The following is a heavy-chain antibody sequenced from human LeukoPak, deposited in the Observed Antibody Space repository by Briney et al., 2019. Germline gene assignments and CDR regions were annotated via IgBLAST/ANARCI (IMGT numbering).Heavy chain of an antibody. CDR1: GDSISSSSYY. V-gene: IGHV4-39*01. J-gene: IGHJ3*02. CDR2: IYYSGST. CDR3: ARQLMLGSAFDI. D-gene: IGHD3-16*01. Sequence: PSETLSLTCTVSGDSISSSSYYWGWIRQPPGKGLEWIGSIYYSGSTYYNPSLKSRVTISVDTSKNQFSLKLSSVTAADTAVYYCARQLMLGSAFDIWGQGTMVTVSS.